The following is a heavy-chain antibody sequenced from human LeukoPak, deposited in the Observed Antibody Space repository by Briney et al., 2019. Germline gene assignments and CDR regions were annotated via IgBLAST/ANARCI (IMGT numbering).Heavy chain of an antibody. D-gene: IGHD3-3*01. CDR3: AKGLRFLEWLFRQHYYYYGMDV. Sequence: GGSLRLSCAASGFTFSSYAMSWVRQAPGKGLEWVSAISGSGGSTYYADSVKGRFTISRDNSKNTLYLQMNSPRAEDTAVYYCAKGLRFLEWLFRQHYYYYGMDVWGQGTTVTVSS. CDR2: ISGSGGST. J-gene: IGHJ6*02. CDR1: GFTFSSYA. V-gene: IGHV3-23*01.